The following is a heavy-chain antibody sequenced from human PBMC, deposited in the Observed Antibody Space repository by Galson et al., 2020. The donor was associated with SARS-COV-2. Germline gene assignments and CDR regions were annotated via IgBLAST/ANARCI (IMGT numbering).Heavy chain of an antibody. Sequence: GGSLRLSCATSGFPFTRNWMAWVRQAPGMGLEWVANIKQDGSVKSYADSVKGRFTISRDNAANSLYLQMDNLRVEDTAVYYCAKEGKGGFDRWGQGTPVTVSS. V-gene: IGHV3-7*01. CDR2: IKQDGSVK. J-gene: IGHJ4*02. CDR1: GFPFTRNW. CDR3: AKEGKGGFDR. D-gene: IGHD3-16*01.